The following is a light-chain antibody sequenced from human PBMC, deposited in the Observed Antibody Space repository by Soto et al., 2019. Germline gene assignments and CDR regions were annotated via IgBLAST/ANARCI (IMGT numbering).Light chain of an antibody. CDR1: QTVGTY. V-gene: IGKV3-11*01. CDR3: QQRSNWPPIT. J-gene: IGKJ5*01. CDR2: DAS. Sequence: EIVLTQSPATLSLSPGERATLSCRASQTVGTYFAWYQQKPGQPPRLLIHDASNRATGIPARFSGSGSGTDFTLTISSLEPEDFAVYYCQQRSNWPPITFGQGTRLEIK.